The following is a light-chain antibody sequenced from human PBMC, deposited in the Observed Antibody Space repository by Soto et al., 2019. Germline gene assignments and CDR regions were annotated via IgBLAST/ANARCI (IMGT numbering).Light chain of an antibody. J-gene: IGLJ3*02. CDR2: DTS. CDR1: TGSVTSGHY. V-gene: IGLV7-46*01. Sequence: QTVVTQEPSLTVSPGGTVTLTCGSSTGSVTSGHYPYWFQQKPGHAPRTLIYDTSKKHSWTPARFSGSLLGGKAALTLSGVQPEDEAEYYCLPYPGNAPHWVFGGGTKLTVL. CDR3: LPYPGNAPHWV.